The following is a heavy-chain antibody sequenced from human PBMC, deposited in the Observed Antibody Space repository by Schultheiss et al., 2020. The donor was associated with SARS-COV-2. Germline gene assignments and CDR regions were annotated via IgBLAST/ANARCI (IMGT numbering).Heavy chain of an antibody. Sequence: GGSLRLSCAASGFSVSSNNMSWVRQAPGKGLEWVSVIYRGGSTYYADSVKGRFTISRHNSKNTLYLQMNSLRAEDTAVYYCARGRFGYSSGWGQGTLVTVSS. CDR1: GFSVSSNN. CDR2: IYRGGST. CDR3: ARGRFGYSSG. D-gene: IGHD6-19*01. V-gene: IGHV3-53*01. J-gene: IGHJ4*02.